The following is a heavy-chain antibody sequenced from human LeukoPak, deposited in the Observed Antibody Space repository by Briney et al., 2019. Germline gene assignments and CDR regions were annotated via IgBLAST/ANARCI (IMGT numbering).Heavy chain of an antibody. CDR3: AKGWSRCSSTSCYYYYYYGMDV. CDR2: ISGSGTNT. CDR1: GFSFNTYA. Sequence: GGSLRLSCAASGFSFNTYAMNWVCQAPGKGLGWVSGISGSGTNTYYADSVKGRFTISRDNSKNTLYLQMNSLRAEDTAVYYCAKGWSRCSSTSCYYYYYYGMDVWGQGTTVTVSS. V-gene: IGHV3-23*01. J-gene: IGHJ6*02. D-gene: IGHD2-2*01.